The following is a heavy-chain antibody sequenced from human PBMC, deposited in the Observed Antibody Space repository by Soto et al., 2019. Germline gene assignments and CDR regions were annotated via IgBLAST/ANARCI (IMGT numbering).Heavy chain of an antibody. CDR3: ATDLGYGDYGKNWFDP. CDR2: FDPEDGET. Sequence: QVQLVQSGAEVKKPGASVKVSCKVSGYTLTELSMHWVRQAPGKGLEWMGGFDPEDGETIYAQKFQGRVTMTEDTSTDTAYMELSSLRSEDTAVYYCATDLGYGDYGKNWFDPWGQGTLVTVSS. CDR1: GYTLTELS. J-gene: IGHJ5*02. V-gene: IGHV1-24*01. D-gene: IGHD4-17*01.